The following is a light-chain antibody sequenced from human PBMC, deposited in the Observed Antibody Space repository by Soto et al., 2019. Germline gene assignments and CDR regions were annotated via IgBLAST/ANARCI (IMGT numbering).Light chain of an antibody. CDR2: WAS. J-gene: IGKJ1*01. V-gene: IGKV4-1*01. CDR1: QSVLYSSNNKNY. Sequence: DIVMTQSPDSLAVSLGERATINCKSRQSVLYSSNNKNYLAWYQQKPGQPPKLLIYWASTRESGVPDRFSGSGSGTDFTLTISSLQAEDVAVYYCQQYYSTPRPFGQGTKVEIK. CDR3: QQYYSTPRP.